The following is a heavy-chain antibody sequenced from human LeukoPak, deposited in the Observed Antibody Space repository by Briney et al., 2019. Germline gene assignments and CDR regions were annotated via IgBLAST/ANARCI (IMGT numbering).Heavy chain of an antibody. CDR3: ARHGPIVVVDY. Sequence: PSETLSLTCAVSGHSISSGYYWGWIRQPPGKGLEWIGSIYHSGSTYYNPSLKSRVTISVDTSKNQFSLKLSSVTAADTAVYYCARHGPIVVVDYWGQGTLVTVSS. D-gene: IGHD2-2*01. J-gene: IGHJ4*02. CDR1: GHSISSGYY. CDR2: IYHSGST. V-gene: IGHV4-38-2*01.